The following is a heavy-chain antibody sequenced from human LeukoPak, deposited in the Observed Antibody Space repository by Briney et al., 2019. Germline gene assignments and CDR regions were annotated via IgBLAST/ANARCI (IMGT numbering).Heavy chain of an antibody. Sequence: PGGSLRLSCAASGFTFSSYSMNWVRQAPGKGLEWVSSISSSSSYIYYADSVKGRFTISRDNAKNSLYLQMNSLRAEDTAVYYCARGGGAVKNYYGSGSYNWFDPWGQGTLVTVSS. V-gene: IGHV3-21*01. J-gene: IGHJ5*02. CDR2: ISSSSSYI. CDR1: GFTFSSYS. CDR3: ARGGGAVKNYYGSGSYNWFDP. D-gene: IGHD3-10*01.